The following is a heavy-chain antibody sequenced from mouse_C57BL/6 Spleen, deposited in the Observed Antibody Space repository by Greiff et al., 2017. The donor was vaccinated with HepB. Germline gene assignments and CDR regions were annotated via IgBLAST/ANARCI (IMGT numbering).Heavy chain of an antibody. Sequence: EVQLQQSGPELVKPGASVKIPCKASGYTFTDYNKDWVKQSHGKSLEWIGDINPNNGGTIYNQKFKGKATLTVDKSSSTAYMELRSLTSEDTAVYYCARRGSSYLGAMDYWGQGTSVTVSS. J-gene: IGHJ4*01. CDR2: INPNNGGT. CDR3: ARRGSSYLGAMDY. V-gene: IGHV1-18*01. D-gene: IGHD1-1*01. CDR1: GYTFTDYN.